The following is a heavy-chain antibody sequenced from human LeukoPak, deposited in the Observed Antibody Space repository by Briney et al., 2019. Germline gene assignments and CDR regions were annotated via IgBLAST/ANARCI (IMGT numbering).Heavy chain of an antibody. CDR3: ARDLYGDYSFDY. V-gene: IGHV3-21*01. D-gene: IGHD4-17*01. J-gene: IGHJ4*02. Sequence: GGSLRLSCAASGFTFSIYSMNWVRQAPGKGLEWISSFSSSSSSIYYADSVKGRFTISRDNAKNSLYLQMNSLRAEDTAVYYCARDLYGDYSFDYWGLGTLVTVP. CDR2: FSSSSSSI. CDR1: GFTFSIYS.